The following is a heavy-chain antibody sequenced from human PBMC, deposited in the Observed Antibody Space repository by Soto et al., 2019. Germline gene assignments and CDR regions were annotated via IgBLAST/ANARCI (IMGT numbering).Heavy chain of an antibody. D-gene: IGHD6-19*01. CDR3: TRVGWKAVADDAFDI. CDR1: GFTFSGSA. J-gene: IGHJ3*02. V-gene: IGHV3-73*01. Sequence: GGSLRLSCAASGFTFSGSAMHWVRQASGKGLEWVGRIRSKANSYATACAASVKGRFTISRDDSKNTAYLQMNSLKTEDTAVYYCTRVGWKAVADDAFDIWGQGTMVTVSS. CDR2: IRSKANSYAT.